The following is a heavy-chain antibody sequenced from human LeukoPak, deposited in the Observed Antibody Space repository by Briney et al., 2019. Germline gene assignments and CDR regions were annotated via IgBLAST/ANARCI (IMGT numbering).Heavy chain of an antibody. Sequence: ASVKVSCKASGYTFSTFGVGWVRQAPGQGLQWMGWISAYDGHTNYAQNLQGRLTFTTDTSTNTAYMELRSLRSDDTAIYYCARSGDGNWFDPWGQGTLVTVSS. V-gene: IGHV1-18*04. CDR2: ISAYDGHT. D-gene: IGHD2-21*02. CDR3: ARSGDGNWFDP. J-gene: IGHJ5*02. CDR1: GYTFSTFG.